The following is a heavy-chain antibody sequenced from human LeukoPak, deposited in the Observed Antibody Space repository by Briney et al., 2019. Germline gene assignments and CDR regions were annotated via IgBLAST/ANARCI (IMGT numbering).Heavy chain of an antibody. CDR1: GFIFSSYS. CDR3: AREDGSGGFDY. CDR2: IWYDGSNK. V-gene: IGHV3-33*01. Sequence: GGSLRLSCSASGFIFSSYSMHWVRQAPGKGLEWVAVIWYDGSNKYYADSVKGRFTISRDNSKNTLYLQMNSLRAEDTAVYYCAREDGSGGFDYWGQGTLVTVSS. D-gene: IGHD3-16*01. J-gene: IGHJ4*02.